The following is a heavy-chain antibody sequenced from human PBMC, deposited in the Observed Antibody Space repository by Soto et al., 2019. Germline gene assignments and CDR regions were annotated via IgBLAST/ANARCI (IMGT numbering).Heavy chain of an antibody. J-gene: IGHJ4*02. D-gene: IGHD3-22*01. CDR2: LIYSGST. CDR1: GDSISRSTYH. V-gene: IGHV4-39*01. Sequence: SENLSLTCTVSGDSISRSTYHWGWIRQPPGKRLEWVACLIYSGSTSYNPALKSRVTISVETCKNRVSLKVKSLTAPDPAVYYCVAQMVVLHYFDYCGQGTLGTISS. CDR3: VAQMVVLHYFDY.